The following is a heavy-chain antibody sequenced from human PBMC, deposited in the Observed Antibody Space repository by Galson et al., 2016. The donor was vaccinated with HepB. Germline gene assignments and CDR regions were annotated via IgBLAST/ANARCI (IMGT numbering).Heavy chain of an antibody. CDR2: IWYDGSNK. D-gene: IGHD3-10*01. CDR1: GFTFSNYV. Sequence: SLRLSCAASGFTFSNYVIHWVRQAPGKGLEWVALIWYDGSNKYYADSVQGRFTISRDNSKNKVYLQMNSLRAEDTAVYYCARDRGDDAFDIWGQGTMVTVSS. J-gene: IGHJ3*02. CDR3: ARDRGDDAFDI. V-gene: IGHV3-33*01.